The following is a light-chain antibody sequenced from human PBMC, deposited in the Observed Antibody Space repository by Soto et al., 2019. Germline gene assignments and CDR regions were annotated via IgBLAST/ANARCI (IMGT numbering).Light chain of an antibody. CDR2: GAS. CDR1: QSVSSN. V-gene: IGKV3-15*01. Sequence: ILIAQSPATLSVSPGERGTLSCRASQSVSSNLVWYPQKPGQSPRLLIYGASARATGVPVRFSGSGSGTEFTLAISSLQSEDFEVYDCQQYNNWPPTFGQGTRLDIK. J-gene: IGKJ5*01. CDR3: QQYNNWPPT.